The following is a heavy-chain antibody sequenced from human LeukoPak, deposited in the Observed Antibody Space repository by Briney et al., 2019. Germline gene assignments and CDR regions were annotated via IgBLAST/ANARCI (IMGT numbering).Heavy chain of an antibody. CDR1: GGSISSYY. Sequence: SETLSLTCTVSGGSISSYYWSWIRQPPGKGLEWIGYIYYSGSTNYNPSLKSRVTISVDTSKNQFSLKLSSVTAADTAVYYCATSKWFGESPFGYYYYGMDVWGQGTTVTVSS. J-gene: IGHJ6*02. V-gene: IGHV4-59*08. CDR2: IYYSGST. D-gene: IGHD3-10*01. CDR3: ATSKWFGESPFGYYYYGMDV.